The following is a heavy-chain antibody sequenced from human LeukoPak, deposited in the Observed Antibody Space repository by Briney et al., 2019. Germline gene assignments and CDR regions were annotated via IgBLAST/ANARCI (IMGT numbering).Heavy chain of an antibody. J-gene: IGHJ4*02. CDR2: IYYSGST. D-gene: IGHD2-15*01. CDR1: GGSISSYY. CDR3: ARTYCRGGSCHFDY. V-gene: IGHV4-59*08. Sequence: SDTLSLTCTVSGGSISSYYWSWIRQPPGKGLEWIGYIYYSGSTDSNPSLKSRFTISVDTSKSQISLKLSSVTAADTAVYYCARTYCRGGSCHFDYWGQGTLVTVSS.